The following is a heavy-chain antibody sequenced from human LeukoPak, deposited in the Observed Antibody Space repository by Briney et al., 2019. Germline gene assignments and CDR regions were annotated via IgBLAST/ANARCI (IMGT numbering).Heavy chain of an antibody. V-gene: IGHV3-30*04. CDR2: ISYDGSHK. CDR3: AREVRDAFDI. CDR1: GFTFSNYA. Sequence: GRSLRLSCAASGFTFSNYAMHWVRQAPGKGLEWVAVISYDGSHKYYADSVKGRFTISRDNSKNTLYLQMNSLRAEDTAVYYCAREVRDAFDIWGQGTMVTVSS. J-gene: IGHJ3*02.